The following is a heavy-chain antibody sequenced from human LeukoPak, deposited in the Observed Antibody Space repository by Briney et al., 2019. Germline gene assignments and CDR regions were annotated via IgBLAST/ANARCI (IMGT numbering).Heavy chain of an antibody. V-gene: IGHV3-30*18. J-gene: IGHJ4*02. CDR3: AKDLLRGYSYGLIDY. CDR2: ISYDGSNK. D-gene: IGHD5-18*01. CDR1: GGTFSSYG. Sequence: GRSLRLSCAASGGTFSSYGMHWVRQAPGKGLEWVAVISYDGSNKYYADSVKGRFTISRDNSKNTLYLQMNSLRAEDTAVYYCAKDLLRGYSYGLIDYWGQGTLVTVSS.